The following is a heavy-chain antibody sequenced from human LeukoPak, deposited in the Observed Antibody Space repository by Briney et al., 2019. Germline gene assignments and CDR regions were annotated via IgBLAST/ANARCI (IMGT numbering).Heavy chain of an antibody. CDR3: ARGGITIFGVVIYMDV. CDR2: INCNGGNT. CDR1: GFTFDDYG. D-gene: IGHD3-3*01. Sequence: GGSLRLSCAASGFTFDDYGMSWVRQAPGKGLEWVSGINCNGGNTGYADSVKGRFTISRDNAKNSLYLQMNSLRAEDTALYYCARGGITIFGVVIYMDVWGKGTTVSVSS. J-gene: IGHJ6*03. V-gene: IGHV3-20*04.